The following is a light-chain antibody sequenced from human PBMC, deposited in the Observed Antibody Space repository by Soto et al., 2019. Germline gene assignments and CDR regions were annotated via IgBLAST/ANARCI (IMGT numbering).Light chain of an antibody. Sequence: QSALTQPASVSGSLGQSITISCTGTGSDVGDYNYVSWYQQHPGKAPKLMIYDVSNRPSGVSNRFSGSKSGSTASLTISGLQAEDEADYYCSSYTSSSTLVVFGGGTKLTVL. V-gene: IGLV2-14*03. CDR2: DVS. CDR3: SSYTSSSTLVV. CDR1: GSDVGDYNY. J-gene: IGLJ2*01.